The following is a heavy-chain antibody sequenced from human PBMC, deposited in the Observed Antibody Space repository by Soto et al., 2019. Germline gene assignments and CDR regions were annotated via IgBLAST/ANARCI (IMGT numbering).Heavy chain of an antibody. V-gene: IGHV3-23*01. D-gene: IGHD3-3*01. CDR1: GFTFAAYA. J-gene: IGHJ6*02. Sequence: EVQLLESGGGLVQPGGSLRLSCAASGFTFAAYAMNWVRQAAGKGVEWGSASSGSGGTTYYADSVKGRFTISRDNSKHPLYWQIISLRPEDTAVYDCAKGAYYGAMDVWGQGTTVTVSS. CDR3: AKGAYYGAMDV. CDR2: SSGSGGTT.